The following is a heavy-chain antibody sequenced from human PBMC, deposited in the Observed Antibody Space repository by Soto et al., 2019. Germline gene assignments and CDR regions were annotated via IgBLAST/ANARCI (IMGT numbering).Heavy chain of an antibody. D-gene: IGHD3-10*01. J-gene: IGHJ3*02. V-gene: IGHV3-21*01. CDR3: ARDFKGDGAFDI. CDR1: GFTFSSYS. Sequence: GGSLRLSCAASGFTFSSYSMNWVRQAPGKGLEWVSSISSSSSYIYYADSVKGRFNISRDNAKNSLYLQMNSLRAEDTAVYYCARDFKGDGAFDIWGQGTMVTVSS. CDR2: ISSSSSYI.